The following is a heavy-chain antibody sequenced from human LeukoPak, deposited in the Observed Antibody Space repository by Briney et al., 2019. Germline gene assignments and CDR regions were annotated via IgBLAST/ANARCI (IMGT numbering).Heavy chain of an antibody. CDR3: ARSLPYGTTWYGRSDF. CDR2: VRQDGDTK. V-gene: IGHV3-7*03. CDR1: GFPFNAYW. D-gene: IGHD6-13*01. J-gene: IGHJ4*02. Sequence: GGSLRLSCAASGFPFNAYWMTWVRQAPGKGLEWVANVRQDGDTKYYVDSVKGRFTISRDNAMNSLYLQMNSLRAEDTAIYYCARSLPYGTTWYGRSDFWGQGTLVTVSS.